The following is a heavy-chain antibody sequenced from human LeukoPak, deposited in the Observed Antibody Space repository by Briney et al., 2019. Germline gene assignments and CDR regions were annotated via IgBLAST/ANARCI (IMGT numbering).Heavy chain of an antibody. Sequence: GGSLRLSCAASGFTFSSYAINWVRDALGERLWWVSAFSSSGSSTYYADSVKGRFTISRDNSKNTLYLQMNSLRAEDTAVYYCAKDRGQLVPKYNWFDPWGQGTLVTVSS. J-gene: IGHJ5*02. D-gene: IGHD6-6*01. CDR1: GFTFSSYA. CDR2: FSSSGSST. CDR3: AKDRGQLVPKYNWFDP. V-gene: IGHV3-23*01.